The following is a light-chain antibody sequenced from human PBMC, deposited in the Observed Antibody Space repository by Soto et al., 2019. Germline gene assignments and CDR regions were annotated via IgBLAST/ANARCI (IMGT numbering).Light chain of an antibody. Sequence: IPMTQSPSTLSASVGDRVTITCRASQTIFSWLAWYQQKPGKAPKLLIYKASSLESGVPSRYSGSGSGTEFTLTIIGLQPDEFAAYYCQQYNSYPYSFGQGTRLEI. V-gene: IGKV1-5*03. CDR3: QQYNSYPYS. CDR2: KAS. CDR1: QTIFSW. J-gene: IGKJ2*03.